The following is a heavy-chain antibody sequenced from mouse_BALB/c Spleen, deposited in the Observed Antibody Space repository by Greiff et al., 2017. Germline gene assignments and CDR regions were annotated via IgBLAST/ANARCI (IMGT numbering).Heavy chain of an antibody. CDR1: GYTFTSYV. Sequence: VQLQQSGPELVKPGASVKMSCKASGYTFTSYVMHWVKQKPGQGLEWIGYINPYNDGTKYNEKFKGKATLTSDKSSSTAYMELSSLTSEDSAVYYCARGTTAGAMDYWGQGTSVTVSS. J-gene: IGHJ4*01. D-gene: IGHD1-2*01. CDR3: ARGTTAGAMDY. V-gene: IGHV1-14*01. CDR2: INPYNDGT.